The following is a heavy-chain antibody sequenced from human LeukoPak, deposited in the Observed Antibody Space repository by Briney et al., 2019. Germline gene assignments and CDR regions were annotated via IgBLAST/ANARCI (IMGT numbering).Heavy chain of an antibody. D-gene: IGHD5-18*01. CDR3: AKDYLRHSYGSLPNWFDP. Sequence: PGRSLRLSCAASGFTFSSYGMHWVRQAPGKGLEWVAVISYDGSNKYYADSVKGRFTISRDNSKNTLYLQMNSLRAEDTAVYYCAKDYLRHSYGSLPNWFDPWGQGSLVTVSS. CDR1: GFTFSSYG. CDR2: ISYDGSNK. J-gene: IGHJ5*02. V-gene: IGHV3-30*18.